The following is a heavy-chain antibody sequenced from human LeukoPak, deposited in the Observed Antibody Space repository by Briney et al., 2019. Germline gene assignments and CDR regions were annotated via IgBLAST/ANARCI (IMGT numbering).Heavy chain of an antibody. CDR2: INWNSGTI. Sequence: GGSVRLSCAASGFSFDNYAMHWVRHAPGKGLEWGSGINWNSGTIGYADSVKGRFTISRDNARNSLYQQINSLRAEHTALYYCACGFSYVLQFDYSGQGTLVTVSS. CDR1: GFSFDNYA. J-gene: IGHJ4*02. V-gene: IGHV3-9*01. D-gene: IGHD5-18*01. CDR3: ACGFSYVLQFDY.